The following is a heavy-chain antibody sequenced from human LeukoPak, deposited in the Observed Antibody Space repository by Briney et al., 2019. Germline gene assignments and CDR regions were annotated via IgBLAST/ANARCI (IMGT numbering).Heavy chain of an antibody. V-gene: IGHV3-21*04. CDR3: AKVGLRLGGDY. D-gene: IGHD3-16*01. CDR1: GFTFSSYS. Sequence: GGSLRLSCAASGFTFSSYSMNWVRQAPGKGLEWVSSISSSSSYIYYADSVKGRFTISRDNSKNTLYLQMNSLRAEDTAVYYCAKVGLRLGGDYWGQGTLVTVSS. J-gene: IGHJ4*02. CDR2: ISSSSSYI.